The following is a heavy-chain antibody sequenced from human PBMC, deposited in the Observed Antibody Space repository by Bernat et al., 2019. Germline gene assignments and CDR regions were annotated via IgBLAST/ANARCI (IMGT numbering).Heavy chain of an antibody. Sequence: QVQLVESGGGVVQPGTSLRLSCAVSGFILSSYTIHWVRQAPGKGLEWLAVISYDGINTDYADSVKGRFSVSRDNSKNTLYLQMDSLRTEDTAVYYCARLTAVCSGGSCYSSWDGLDYWGQGTLVTVSS. D-gene: IGHD2-15*01. V-gene: IGHV3-30-3*01. CDR3: ARLTAVCSGGSCYSSWDGLDY. J-gene: IGHJ4*02. CDR2: ISYDGINT. CDR1: GFILSSYT.